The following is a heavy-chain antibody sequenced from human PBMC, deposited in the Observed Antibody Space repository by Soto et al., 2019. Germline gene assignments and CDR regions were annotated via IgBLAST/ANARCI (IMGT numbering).Heavy chain of an antibody. V-gene: IGHV4-39*01. CDR2: IHYTGST. CDR3: GGHPPPRRYSSNWYANWLDP. D-gene: IGHD6-13*01. Sequence: SETLSLTCTVSGDSMHTRDFYWGWIRQTPGKGLEWIGSIHYTGSTYYNPSLRSRITISVDTSKNQFSLNLRSVTAADTAVYFCGGHPPPRRYSSNWYANWLDPWGQGTLVTVSS. CDR1: GDSMHTRDFY. J-gene: IGHJ5*02.